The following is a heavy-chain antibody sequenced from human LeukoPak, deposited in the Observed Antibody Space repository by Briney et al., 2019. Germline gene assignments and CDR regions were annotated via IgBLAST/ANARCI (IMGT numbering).Heavy chain of an antibody. CDR1: GFTFSSYA. V-gene: IGHV3-30-3*01. J-gene: IGHJ6*02. Sequence: PGGSLRLSCAASGFTFSSYAMHWVRQAPGKGLEWVAVISYDGSNKYYADSVKGRFTISRDNSKNTLYLQMNSLRSEDTAVYYCARDGGDCSGGSCYSSRYYYGMDVWGQGTTVTVSS. CDR2: ISYDGSNK. D-gene: IGHD2-15*01. CDR3: ARDGGDCSGGSCYSSRYYYGMDV.